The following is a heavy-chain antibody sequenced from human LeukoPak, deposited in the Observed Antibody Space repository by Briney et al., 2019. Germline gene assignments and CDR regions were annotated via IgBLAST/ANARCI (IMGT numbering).Heavy chain of an antibody. J-gene: IGHJ6*02. D-gene: IGHD2-21*02. CDR3: ARDQYCGGDCPHYYYGMDV. V-gene: IGHV3-30*02. CDR1: GFTFSTYD. CDR2: IRYDGSNK. Sequence: GGSLRLSCAASGFTFSTYDMHWVRQAPGKGLEWVAFIRYDGSNKFYADSVKGRFTISRDNSKNTLYLQMNSLRAEDTAVYYCARDQYCGGDCPHYYYGMDVWGQGTTVTVSS.